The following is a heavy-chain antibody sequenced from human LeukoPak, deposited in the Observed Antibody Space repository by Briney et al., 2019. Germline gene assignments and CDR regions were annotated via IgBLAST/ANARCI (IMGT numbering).Heavy chain of an antibody. CDR3: TGRVVVAARNWFDP. Sequence: SETLSLTCAVYGGSSSGYYWSWIRQPPGKGLEWIGEINHSGSTNYNPSLKSRVTISVDTSKNQFSLKLSSVTAADTAVYYCTGRVVVAARNWFDPWGQGTLVTVSS. CDR1: GGSSSGYY. CDR2: INHSGST. J-gene: IGHJ5*02. V-gene: IGHV4-34*01. D-gene: IGHD2-15*01.